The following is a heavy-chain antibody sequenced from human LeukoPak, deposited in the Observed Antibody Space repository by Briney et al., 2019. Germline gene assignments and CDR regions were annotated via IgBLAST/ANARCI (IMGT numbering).Heavy chain of an antibody. CDR1: GDSISSHY. CDR3: ARGKWIQLWLLDY. CDR2: IYYSGST. J-gene: IGHJ4*02. V-gene: IGHV4-59*11. D-gene: IGHD5-18*01. Sequence: SETLSLTCTVSGDSISSHYWGWIRQPPGKGLEWIGYIYYSGSTNYNPSLKSRVTISVDTSKNQFSLKLTSVTAADTAVYYCARGKWIQLWLLDYWGQGTLVTVSS.